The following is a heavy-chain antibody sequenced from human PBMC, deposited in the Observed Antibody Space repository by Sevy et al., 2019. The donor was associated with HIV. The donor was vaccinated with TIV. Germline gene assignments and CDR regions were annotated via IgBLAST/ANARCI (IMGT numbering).Heavy chain of an antibody. V-gene: IGHV5-51*01. CDR1: GYTFTNYW. CDR2: IYPGDSDT. CDR3: ARYPIVVVPAAEYYFDY. J-gene: IGHJ4*02. Sequence: GESLKISCKGSGYTFTNYWIGWVRQMPGKGPEWMGIIYPGDSDTRYSPSFQGQVTISADKSISTAYLQWSSLKASDTAMYYCARYPIVVVPAAEYYFDYWGQGTLVTVSS. D-gene: IGHD2-2*01.